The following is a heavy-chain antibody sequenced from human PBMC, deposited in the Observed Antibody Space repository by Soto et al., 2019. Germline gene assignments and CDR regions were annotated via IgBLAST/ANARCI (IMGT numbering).Heavy chain of an antibody. CDR3: ARDLDSGRHPHWFDP. CDR1: GFTFSSYS. V-gene: IGHV3-21*01. D-gene: IGHD3-10*01. Sequence: EVQLVESGGGLVKPGGSLRLSCAASGFTFSSYSMNWVRQAPGKGLEWVSSISSSSSYIYYADSLKGRFTISRDNAKNSPYLQMNSLRAEDTAVYYCARDLDSGRHPHWFDPWGQGTLVTVSS. J-gene: IGHJ5*02. CDR2: ISSSSSYI.